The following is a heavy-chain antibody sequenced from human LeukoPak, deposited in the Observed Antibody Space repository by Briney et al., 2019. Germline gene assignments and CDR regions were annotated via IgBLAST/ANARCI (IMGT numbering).Heavy chain of an antibody. CDR3: ARGRYQLVHDY. V-gene: IGHV4-59*08. D-gene: IGHD2-2*01. Sequence: PSETLSLTCTVSGGSISSYYWSWIRQPPGKGLEWIGYIYYSGSTNYNPSPKSRVTISVDTSKNQFSLKLSSVTAADTAVYYCARGRYQLVHDYWGQGTLVTVSS. CDR2: IYYSGST. J-gene: IGHJ4*02. CDR1: GGSISSYY.